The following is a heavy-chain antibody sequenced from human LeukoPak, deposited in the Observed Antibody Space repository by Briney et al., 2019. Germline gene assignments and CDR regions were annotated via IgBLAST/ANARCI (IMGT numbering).Heavy chain of an antibody. Sequence: SETLSLTCTVSGGSISSYYWSWIRQPPGKGLEWIGYIYYRGSTNYDPSLKSRVTISVDTSKNQFSLRLSSVTAADTAVYYCARSNGMAFEIWGQGTMVTVSS. CDR3: ARSNGMAFEI. CDR1: GGSISSYY. V-gene: IGHV4-59*01. CDR2: IYYRGST. J-gene: IGHJ3*02.